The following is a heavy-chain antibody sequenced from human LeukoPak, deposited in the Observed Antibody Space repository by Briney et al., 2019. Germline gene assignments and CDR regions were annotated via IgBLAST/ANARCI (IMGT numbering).Heavy chain of an antibody. CDR1: GGSLSGYY. J-gene: IGHJ6*02. CDR3: VRDTSQQSKYSSGWSNYYYYGMDV. CDR2: INYSGNT. Sequence: PSETLSLTCAVNGGSLSGYYWSWIRQVPGKGLEWIGEINYSGNTNPSPSLKSRVSMSVDTSKNQFSLRLSSETAADTAVYYCVRDTSQQSKYSSGWSNYYYYGMDVWGQGTTVIVSS. D-gene: IGHD6-19*01. V-gene: IGHV4-34*01.